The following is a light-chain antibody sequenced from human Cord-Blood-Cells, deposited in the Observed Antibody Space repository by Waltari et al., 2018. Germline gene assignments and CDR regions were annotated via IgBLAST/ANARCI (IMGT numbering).Light chain of an antibody. CDR2: DVS. V-gene: IGLV2-14*03. CDR3: SSYTSSSTLV. CDR1: SSDVGGYNY. Sequence: QSALTQPASLSGSPGQSITISCTGTSSDVGGYNYVSWYQQQPGKAPKLIIYDVSNPPSGVSIHFSGSKSGNTASLTISGLQAEDEAYYYCSSYTSSSTLVFGTGTKVTVL. J-gene: IGLJ1*01.